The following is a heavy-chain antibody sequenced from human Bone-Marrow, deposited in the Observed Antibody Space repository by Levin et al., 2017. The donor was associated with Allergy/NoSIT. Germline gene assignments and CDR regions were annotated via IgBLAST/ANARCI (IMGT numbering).Heavy chain of an antibody. D-gene: IGHD3-22*01. CDR3: ARDYYDDYGRYYLDH. CDR1: GFTFTNHW. J-gene: IGHJ4*02. Sequence: GGSLRLSCTASGFTFTNHWMHWVRQVPGRGLVWVARINADESETTYAGSVKGRFTISRDNGKSTVYLQMNSLRVEDTAVYYCARDYYDDYGRYYLDHWGQGTLVSVSS. V-gene: IGHV3-74*01. CDR2: INADESET.